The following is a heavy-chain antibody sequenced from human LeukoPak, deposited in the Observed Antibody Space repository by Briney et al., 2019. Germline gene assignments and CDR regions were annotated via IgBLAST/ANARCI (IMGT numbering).Heavy chain of an antibody. CDR3: ARARTGYYYDNSGYYYFDY. CDR1: GFTFSSYW. Sequence: GGSLGLSCAASGFTFSSYWMSWVRQAPGKGLEWVANIKQDGSEKYYVDSVKGRFTISRDNAKNSLYLQMNSLRAEDTAVYYCARARTGYYYDNSGYYYFDYWGQGTLVTVSS. J-gene: IGHJ4*02. D-gene: IGHD3-22*01. V-gene: IGHV3-7*01. CDR2: IKQDGSEK.